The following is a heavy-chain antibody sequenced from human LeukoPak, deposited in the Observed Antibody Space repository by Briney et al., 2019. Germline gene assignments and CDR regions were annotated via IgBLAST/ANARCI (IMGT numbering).Heavy chain of an antibody. CDR2: IIPIFGTA. CDR1: GGTFSSYA. Sequence: ASVKVSCKASGGTFSSYAISWVRQAPGQGLEWMGGIIPIFGTANYAQKFQGRVTITADESTSTAYMELSSLRSEDTAVYYCARDARITIFGVVIQTNWFDPWGQGTLVTVSS. CDR3: ARDARITIFGVVIQTNWFDP. J-gene: IGHJ5*02. D-gene: IGHD3-3*01. V-gene: IGHV1-69*13.